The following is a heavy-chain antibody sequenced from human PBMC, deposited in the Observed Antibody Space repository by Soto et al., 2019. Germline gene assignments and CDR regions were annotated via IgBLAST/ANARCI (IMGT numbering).Heavy chain of an antibody. D-gene: IGHD3-10*01. CDR2: VYYSGTT. J-gene: IGHJ5*02. Sequence: SETLSLTCTVSGGSVNTGAYYWGWIRQPPGKGLEWIGSVYYSGTTLYNPSLKSRVTTSIDTSKNQFSLKLYSVTAADTALYYCARVTGTGWFDPWGQGTLVTVSS. CDR1: GGSVNTGAYY. CDR3: ARVTGTGWFDP. V-gene: IGHV4-39*01.